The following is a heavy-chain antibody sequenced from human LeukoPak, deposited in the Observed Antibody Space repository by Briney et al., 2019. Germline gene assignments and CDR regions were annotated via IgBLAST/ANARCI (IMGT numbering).Heavy chain of an antibody. V-gene: IGHV4-38-2*02. CDR3: ARDLPSGSYLYYFDY. CDR1: GYSISSGYY. J-gene: IGHJ4*02. CDR2: IYHSGST. Sequence: SETLSLTCTVSGYSISSGYYWGWIRPPPGKRLEWIGSIYHSGSTYYNPSLKSRVTISVDTSKNQFSLKLGSVTAADTAVYYCARDLPSGSYLYYFDYWGQGTLVTVSS. D-gene: IGHD1-26*01.